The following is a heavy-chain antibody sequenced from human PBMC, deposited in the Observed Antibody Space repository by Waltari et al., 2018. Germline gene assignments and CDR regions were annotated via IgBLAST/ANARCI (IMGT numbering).Heavy chain of an antibody. J-gene: IGHJ6*02. V-gene: IGHV1-24*01. CDR1: GYSLSELS. D-gene: IGHD3-10*01. Sequence: QVQLVQSGAEVRKPGASVKVSCKVSGYSLSELSMPWVRQAPGKGLEWVGGLDPEDEETVYAQKVQGRVTMTEDTSTDTAYMELSSLRSDDTAVYYCTTDIMLRVFSNVWGQGTTVTVSS. CDR3: TTDIMLRVFSNV. CDR2: LDPEDEET.